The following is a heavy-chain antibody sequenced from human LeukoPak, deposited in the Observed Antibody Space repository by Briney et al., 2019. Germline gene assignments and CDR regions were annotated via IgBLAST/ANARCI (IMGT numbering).Heavy chain of an antibody. CDR1: GDSISHYY. J-gene: IGHJ6*03. Sequence: PSETLSLTCTISGDSISHYYWNWIRQPPGKGLEWIGYFYYSGSTNYNPSLKSRVTISLDTSKNQFSLKLTSVTAADTAVYYCASARVVDTPMSYYMDVWGKGTTVTVSS. CDR3: ASARVVDTPMSYYMDV. V-gene: IGHV4-59*01. CDR2: FYYSGST. D-gene: IGHD5-18*01.